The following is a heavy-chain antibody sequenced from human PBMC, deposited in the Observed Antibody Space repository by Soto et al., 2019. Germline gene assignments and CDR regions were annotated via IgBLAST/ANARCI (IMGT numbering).Heavy chain of an antibody. CDR3: ARHAHYGGAWGGDH. CDR1: GGSISSSSYY. Sequence: QLQLHESGPGLVKPSETLSLTCTVSGGSISSSSYYWGWIRQPPGKGLEWIGSSYYSGSTYYNPSLRSRVTMSVDMSKNQFSLKLSSVTAADTAVYYCARHAHYGGAWGGDHWGQGTLVTVSS. J-gene: IGHJ4*02. D-gene: IGHD3-10*01. V-gene: IGHV4-39*01. CDR2: SYYSGST.